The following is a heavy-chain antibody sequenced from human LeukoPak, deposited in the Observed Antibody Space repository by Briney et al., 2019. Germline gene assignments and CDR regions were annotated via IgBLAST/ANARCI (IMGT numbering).Heavy chain of an antibody. J-gene: IGHJ4*02. V-gene: IGHV3-43D*03. Sequence: GGSLRLSCVASGFTFDDYAMHWDRQAPGKGLEWVCLTNWDGTNTLCAGSVKGRFTISRDNNKSSLFLQMNSLKPEDTALYYCAKGDSGHDSIFHPPGAFDSWGQGTLVTVSS. D-gene: IGHD3-22*01. CDR1: GFTFDDYA. CDR2: TNWDGTNT. CDR3: AKGDSGHDSIFHPPGAFDS.